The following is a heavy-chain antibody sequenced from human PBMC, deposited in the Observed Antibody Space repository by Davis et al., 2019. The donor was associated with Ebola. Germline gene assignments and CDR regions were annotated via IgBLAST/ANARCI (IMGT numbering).Heavy chain of an antibody. CDR3: ARDSGTYSAQY. V-gene: IGHV3-48*02. Sequence: GESLKISCAASGFTFSSYGMHWVRQAPGKGLEWISYISRRSITTYYADSVKGRFTISRDDAKNALFLQMNGLRDDDTATYFCARDSGTYSAQYWGQGILVTVSS. J-gene: IGHJ4*02. D-gene: IGHD1-26*01. CDR1: GFTFSSYG. CDR2: ISRRSITT.